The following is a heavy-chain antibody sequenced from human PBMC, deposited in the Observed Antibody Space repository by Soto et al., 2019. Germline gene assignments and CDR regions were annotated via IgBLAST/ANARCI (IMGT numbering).Heavy chain of an antibody. J-gene: IGHJ3*01. Sequence: QVQLVQSGAEVRKPGSSVKVSCKAPGGTFSTYIISWVRQAPGQGLEWMGRIISIPDITNYAQKFQGRVTVPADRSTSTASMELTSLKSEDTGVCYCARDRITTRGDAFDLWGPGTMDTGSS. CDR2: IISIPDIT. CDR3: ARDRITTRGDAFDL. CDR1: GGTFSTYI. V-gene: IGHV1-69*08. D-gene: IGHD3-3*01.